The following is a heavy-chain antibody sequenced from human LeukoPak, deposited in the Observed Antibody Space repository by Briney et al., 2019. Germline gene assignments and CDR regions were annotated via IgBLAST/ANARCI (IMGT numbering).Heavy chain of an antibody. Sequence: SETLSLTCTVSGGSISSGGYYWSWIRQHPGKGLEWIGYIYYSGSTYYNPSLKSRVTISVDTSKNQFSLKLSSVTAADTAVYYCARTTGVGFDYWGQGTLVTVSS. J-gene: IGHJ4*02. V-gene: IGHV4-30-4*08. CDR3: ARTTGVGFDY. D-gene: IGHD1-14*01. CDR1: GGSISSGGYY. CDR2: IYYSGST.